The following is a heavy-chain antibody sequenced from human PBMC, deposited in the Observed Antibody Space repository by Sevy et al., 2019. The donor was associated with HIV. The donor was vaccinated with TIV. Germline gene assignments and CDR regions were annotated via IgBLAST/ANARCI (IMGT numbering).Heavy chain of an antibody. Sequence: SETLSLTCTVSGGSITSLYWNWIRQPPGKGLEWIANIYYNGHINYNPSLKSRVTLSLDPSKNQFSLRLSSVAAADTAMYYCAGENAWGRGYSWGQGTLVTVSS. J-gene: IGHJ4*02. CDR1: GGSITSLY. V-gene: IGHV4-59*08. D-gene: IGHD1-26*01. CDR3: AGENAWGRGYS. CDR2: IYYNGHI.